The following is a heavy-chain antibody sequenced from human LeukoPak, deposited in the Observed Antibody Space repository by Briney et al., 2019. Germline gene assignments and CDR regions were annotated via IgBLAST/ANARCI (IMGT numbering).Heavy chain of an antibody. J-gene: IGHJ4*02. Sequence: PGGSLRLSCAASGFTVSNYYMTWVRQAPGRGLEWVSVIDSGGSAFYADSVKGRFTISRDNSRNTLYLQMNSLRAEDTAVYYCARRTNEPGTTTVTAFDFWGQGTLVTVSS. CDR2: IDSGGSA. CDR1: GFTVSNYY. CDR3: ARRTNEPGTTTVTAFDF. V-gene: IGHV3-66*01. D-gene: IGHD4-17*01.